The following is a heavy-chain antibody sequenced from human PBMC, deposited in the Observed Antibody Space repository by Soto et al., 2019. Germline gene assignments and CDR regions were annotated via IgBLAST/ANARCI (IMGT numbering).Heavy chain of an antibody. CDR1: GYNFTASW. V-gene: IGHV5-10-1*01. CDR2: IDPSDSYT. Sequence: GESLKISCKASGYNFTASWIHWVRQTPGKGLEWLGKIDPSDSYTNYSPSFEGHVTISTDKSTTTAFLQWSSLRASDTALYYCARVHKNWFDSWAQGTMVTVSS. CDR3: ARVHKNWFDS. J-gene: IGHJ5*01.